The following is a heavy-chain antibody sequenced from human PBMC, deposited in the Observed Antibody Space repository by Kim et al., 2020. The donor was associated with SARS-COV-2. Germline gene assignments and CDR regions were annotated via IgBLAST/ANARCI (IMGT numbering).Heavy chain of an antibody. CDR3: ARDLDVVVPAGDYYYYGMDV. CDR2: IYTSGST. J-gene: IGHJ6*02. CDR1: GGSISSYY. V-gene: IGHV4-4*07. Sequence: SETLSLTCTVSGGSISSYYWSWIRQPAGKGLEWIGRIYTSGSTNYNPSLKSRVTMSVDTSKNQFSLKLSSVTAADTAVYYCARDLDVVVPAGDYYYYGMDVWGQGTTVTVSS. D-gene: IGHD2-2*01.